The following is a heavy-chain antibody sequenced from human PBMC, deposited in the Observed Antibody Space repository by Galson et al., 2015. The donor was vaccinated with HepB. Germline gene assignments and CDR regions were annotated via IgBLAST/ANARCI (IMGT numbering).Heavy chain of an antibody. D-gene: IGHD3-16*01. V-gene: IGHV3-69-1*01. CDR1: GFFFSDYN. CDR3: ARDLYAVSPPPTNYMDV. CDR2: ISSNGSA. Sequence: SLRLSCAASGFFFSDYNMNWVRQAPGKGLEWVSSISSNGSANYADSLKGRSTISRDNAKNSLDLQVNNLRAEDTAVYYCARDLYAVSPPPTNYMDVWGTGTTVTVSS. J-gene: IGHJ6*03.